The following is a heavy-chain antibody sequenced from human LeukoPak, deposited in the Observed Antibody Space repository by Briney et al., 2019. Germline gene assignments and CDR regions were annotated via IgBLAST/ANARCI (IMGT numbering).Heavy chain of an antibody. Sequence: GGSLRLSCAASGFTFSSYAMSWVRQAPGKGLEWVAVISYDGSNKYYADSVKGRFTISRDNSKNTLYLQMNSLRAEDTAVYYCDRNFDYWGQGTLVTVSS. CDR2: ISYDGSNK. CDR3: DRNFDY. CDR1: GFTFSSYA. V-gene: IGHV3-30-3*01. J-gene: IGHJ4*02.